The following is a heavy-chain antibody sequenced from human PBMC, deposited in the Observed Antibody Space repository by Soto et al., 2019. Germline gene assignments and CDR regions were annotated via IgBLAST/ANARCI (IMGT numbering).Heavy chain of an antibody. D-gene: IGHD2-2*01. Sequence: SETLSLTCTVSGGSISSYYWSWIRQPPGKGLEWIGYIYYSGSTNYNPSLKSRVTISVDTSKNQFSLKLSSVTAADTAVYYCARVSYCSSTSCYSYGMDVWGQGTTVTV. J-gene: IGHJ6*02. V-gene: IGHV4-59*01. CDR2: IYYSGST. CDR3: ARVSYCSSTSCYSYGMDV. CDR1: GGSISSYY.